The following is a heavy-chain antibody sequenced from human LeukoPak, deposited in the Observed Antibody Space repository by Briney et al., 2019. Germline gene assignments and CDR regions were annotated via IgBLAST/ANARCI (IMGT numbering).Heavy chain of an antibody. J-gene: IGHJ6*03. CDR3: ARDREAGTRPGLYYYMDV. Sequence: NPSETLSLTCTVSGGSISSGSYYWSWIRQPAGKGLEWIGRIYTSGSTNYNPSLKSRVTISVDTSKNQFSLKLSSVTAADTAVYYCARDREAGTRPGLYYYMDVWGKGTTVTVSS. D-gene: IGHD6-19*01. CDR2: IYTSGST. V-gene: IGHV4-61*02. CDR1: GGSISSGSYY.